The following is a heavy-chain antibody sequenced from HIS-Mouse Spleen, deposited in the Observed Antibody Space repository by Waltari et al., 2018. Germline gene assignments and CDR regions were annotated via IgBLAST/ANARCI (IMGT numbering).Heavy chain of an antibody. J-gene: IGHJ2*01. CDR1: GGPISSSSYS. CDR2: IYYSGST. Sequence: QLQLQESGPGLVKPSETLSLTCTVSGGPISSSSYSLGWIRQPPGKGLEWIGSIYYSGSTYYNPSLKSRVTISVDTSKNQFSLKLSSVTAADTAVYYCAREIPYSSSWYDWYFDLWGRGTLVTVSS. D-gene: IGHD6-13*01. CDR3: AREIPYSSSWYDWYFDL. V-gene: IGHV4-39*07.